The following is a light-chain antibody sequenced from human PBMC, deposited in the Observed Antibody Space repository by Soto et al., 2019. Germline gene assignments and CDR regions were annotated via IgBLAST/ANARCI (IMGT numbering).Light chain of an antibody. CDR2: AAS. CDR1: QGISSS. V-gene: IGKV1-9*01. J-gene: IGKJ4*01. CDR3: QQINSFPLT. Sequence: DIQLTQSPSFLSASVGDRVTITCRASQGISSSLAWYQQKRGRAPELLIYAASTLQSGVPSRFSGSGSGTEFTLTISSLQPEDFATYYCQQINSFPLTFGGGTKVEIK.